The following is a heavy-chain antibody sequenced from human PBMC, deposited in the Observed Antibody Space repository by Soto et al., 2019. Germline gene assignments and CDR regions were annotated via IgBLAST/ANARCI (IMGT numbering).Heavy chain of an antibody. Sequence: SETLSLTCAVYGGSFSGYYWSWIRQPPGKGLEWIGEINHSGSTNYNPSLKSRVTISVDTSKNQFSLKLSSVTAADTAVYYCARRYSSGFDYWGQGTLVTVSS. CDR1: GGSFSGYY. J-gene: IGHJ4*02. CDR3: ARRYSSGFDY. V-gene: IGHV4-34*01. D-gene: IGHD6-19*01. CDR2: INHSGST.